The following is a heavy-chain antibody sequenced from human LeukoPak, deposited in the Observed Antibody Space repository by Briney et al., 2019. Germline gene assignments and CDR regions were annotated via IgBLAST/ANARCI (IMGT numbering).Heavy chain of an antibody. CDR3: SGAEGYGVYYE. V-gene: IGHV4-59*01. J-gene: IGHJ4*02. CDR2: IYYSGST. D-gene: IGHD4-17*01. Sequence: PSETLSLTCTVSGCSISSYYWSWIRQPPGQGLEWIGYIYYSGSTNYNPSLKSRVTISVDASKNQFSLELSSVTAADTAVYCWSGAEGYGVYYEGGGGTGVSVSS. CDR1: GCSISSYY.